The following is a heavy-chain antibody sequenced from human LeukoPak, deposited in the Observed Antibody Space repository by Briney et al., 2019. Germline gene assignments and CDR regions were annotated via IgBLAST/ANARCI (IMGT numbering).Heavy chain of an antibody. Sequence: GESLKISCKGSGYSFINYWIAWVRHMPGKGLEWMGIIYPGDSTHRYSPSIQGQVTFSADKSINTAYLQWSSLKASDNAMYYCARHEDGGTYTYWGQGTLVTVSS. J-gene: IGHJ4*02. CDR2: IYPGDSTH. V-gene: IGHV5-51*01. CDR3: ARHEDGGTYTY. D-gene: IGHD4-11*01. CDR1: GYSFINYW.